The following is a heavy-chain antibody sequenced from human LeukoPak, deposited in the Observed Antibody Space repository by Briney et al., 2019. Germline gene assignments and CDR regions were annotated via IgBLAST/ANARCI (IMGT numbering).Heavy chain of an antibody. J-gene: IGHJ6*02. V-gene: IGHV1-8*01. Sequence: GASVKVSCKASGYTFTSYDINWVRQATGQGLEWMGWMNPNSGNTGYAQKFQGRVTMTRNTSISTAYMELSSLRSEDTAVYYCARGPHNYDILTGYYIFPQISYYYYGMDVWGQGTTVTVSS. CDR3: ARGPHNYDILTGYYIFPQISYYYYGMDV. D-gene: IGHD3-9*01. CDR1: GYTFTSYD. CDR2: MNPNSGNT.